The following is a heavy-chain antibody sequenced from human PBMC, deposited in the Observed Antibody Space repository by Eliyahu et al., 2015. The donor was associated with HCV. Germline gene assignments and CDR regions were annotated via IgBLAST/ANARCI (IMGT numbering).Heavy chain of an antibody. J-gene: IGHJ4*02. CDR3: ARELGDDYGDYHFDY. Sequence: QVQLVQSGAEVKKPGASVKVSCKASGYTFTXYYMHWVRQAPGQGLEWMGIINPSGGSTSYXQKFQGRVTMTRDTSTSTVYMELSSLRSEDTAVYYCARELGDDYGDYHFDYWGQGTLVTVSS. CDR2: INPSGGST. D-gene: IGHD4-17*01. CDR1: GYTFTXYY. V-gene: IGHV1-46*01.